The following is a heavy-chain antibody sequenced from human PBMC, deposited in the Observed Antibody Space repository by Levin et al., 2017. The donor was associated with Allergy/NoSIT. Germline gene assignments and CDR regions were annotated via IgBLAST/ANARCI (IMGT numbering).Heavy chain of an antibody. CDR2: INSDGSST. V-gene: IGHV3-74*01. Sequence: GESLKISCAASGFTFSSYWMHWVRQAPGKGLVWVSRINSDGSSTSYADSVKGRFTISRDNAKNTLYLQMNSLRAEDTAVYYCARDLAARPFDYWGQGTLVTVSS. CDR1: GFTFSSYW. D-gene: IGHD6-6*01. CDR3: ARDLAARPFDY. J-gene: IGHJ4*02.